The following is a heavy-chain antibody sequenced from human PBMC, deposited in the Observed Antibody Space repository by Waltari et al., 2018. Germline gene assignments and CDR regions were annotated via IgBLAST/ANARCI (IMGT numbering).Heavy chain of an antibody. Sequence: EVQVLESGGGLVQPGGSLRLSCAASGFSFSSYAVSWVRQAPGKVLELVSSMSGSAGNTYYSDSVKGRFTLSRDNSNNTVYLQMNSLRADDTAVYYCAKGGLSSSWPKNWFDPWGQGTLVTVSS. D-gene: IGHD6-19*01. V-gene: IGHV3-23*01. CDR2: MSGSAGNT. CDR3: AKGGLSSSWPKNWFDP. CDR1: GFSFSSYA. J-gene: IGHJ5*02.